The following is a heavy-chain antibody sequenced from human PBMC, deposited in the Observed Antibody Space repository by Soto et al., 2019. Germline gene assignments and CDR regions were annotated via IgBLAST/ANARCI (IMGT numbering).Heavy chain of an antibody. D-gene: IGHD3-3*01. CDR3: VRDRGGYYMGYYFDS. J-gene: IGHJ4*02. V-gene: IGHV3-21*01. CDR1: GFTFSSYS. Sequence: EVQLVESGGGLVKPGGSLRLSCAASGFTFSSYSMNWVRQAPGKWLEWVSSISSSSSTTYYADSVKGRFTISRDNANIALYLKLNSLRAEDTAVYYCVRDRGGYYMGYYFDSWGQGTLVTVSS. CDR2: ISSSSSTT.